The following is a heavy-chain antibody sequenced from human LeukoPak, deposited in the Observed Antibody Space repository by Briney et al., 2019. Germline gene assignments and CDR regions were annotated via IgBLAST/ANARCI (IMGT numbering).Heavy chain of an antibody. Sequence: GASVKVSCKASGGTFSSYAISWVRQAPGQGLEWMGGIIPIFGTANYAQKFQGRVTMTRDTSTSTVYMELSSLRSEDTAVYYCARPDRRSGSPPPFWFDYWGQGTLVAVSS. V-gene: IGHV1-69*05. CDR2: IIPIFGTA. CDR1: GGTFSSYA. CDR3: ARPDRRSGSPPPFWFDY. J-gene: IGHJ4*02. D-gene: IGHD3-10*01.